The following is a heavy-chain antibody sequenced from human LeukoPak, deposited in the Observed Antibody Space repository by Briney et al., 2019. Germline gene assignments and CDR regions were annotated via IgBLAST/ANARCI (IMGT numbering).Heavy chain of an antibody. CDR2: IYPGDSDT. CDR3: ARRGRSSNYFDY. D-gene: IGHD6-6*01. Sequence: GESLKISCKGSGYSFTTYWIGWVCQMPGKGLERMGIIYPGDSDTRYSPSFQGQVTMSADKSISTAYLQWSSLKASDTAMYYCARRGRSSNYFDYWGQGTLVTVSS. V-gene: IGHV5-51*01. CDR1: GYSFTTYW. J-gene: IGHJ4*02.